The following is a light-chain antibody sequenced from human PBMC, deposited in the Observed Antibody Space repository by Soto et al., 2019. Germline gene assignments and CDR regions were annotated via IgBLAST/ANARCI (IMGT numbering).Light chain of an antibody. CDR2: EVS. CDR1: SSEVGGYNY. V-gene: IGLV2-14*01. J-gene: IGLJ1*01. CDR3: SSYTSSSTSLYV. Sequence: QSALTQPASVSGSHGRSITISCTGTSSEVGGYNYVSWYQQHPGKAPKLMIYEVSNRPSGVSNRFSGSKSGNTASLTISGLQAEDEADYYCSSYTSSSTSLYVFGTGTNLTVL.